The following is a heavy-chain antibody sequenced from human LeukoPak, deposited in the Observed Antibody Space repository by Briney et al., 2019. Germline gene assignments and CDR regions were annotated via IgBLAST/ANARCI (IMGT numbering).Heavy chain of an antibody. D-gene: IGHD3-10*01. CDR1: GGSISSGGYS. CDR3: ARADGWFGENYFDY. J-gene: IGHJ4*02. V-gene: IGHV4-30-2*01. Sequence: SETLSLTCAVSGGSISSGGYSWSWIRQPPGKGLEWIGYIYHSGSTYYNPSLKSRVTISVDRSKNQFSLKLSSVTAADTAVYYCARADGWFGENYFDYWGQGTLVTVSS. CDR2: IYHSGST.